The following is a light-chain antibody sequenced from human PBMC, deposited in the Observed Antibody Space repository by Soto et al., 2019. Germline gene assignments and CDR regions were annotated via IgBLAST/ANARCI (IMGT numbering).Light chain of an antibody. Sequence: DIPMTQSPSSLSASVGDRVTITCRASQSISSYLNWYQQKPGKAPKLLIYAASSLQSGVPSRFSGGGSATDFSLTISSLQPEDFATDYCQQSYSTPLYTFGQGTKVEIK. V-gene: IGKV1-39*01. CDR3: QQSYSTPLYT. CDR2: AAS. CDR1: QSISSY. J-gene: IGKJ2*01.